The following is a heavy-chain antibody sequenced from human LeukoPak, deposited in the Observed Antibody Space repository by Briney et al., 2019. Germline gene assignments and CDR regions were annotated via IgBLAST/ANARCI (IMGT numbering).Heavy chain of an antibody. CDR2: ISYDGSNK. V-gene: IGHV3-30*04. Sequence: GGSLRLSCAASGFTFSSYAMHWVRQAPGKGLEWVAVISYDGSNKYYADSVKGRFTISRDNAKDSLYLQMNSLRAEDTAVYYCAELGITMIGGVWGKGTTVTISS. J-gene: IGHJ6*04. CDR3: AELGITMIGGV. D-gene: IGHD3-10*02. CDR1: GFTFSSYA.